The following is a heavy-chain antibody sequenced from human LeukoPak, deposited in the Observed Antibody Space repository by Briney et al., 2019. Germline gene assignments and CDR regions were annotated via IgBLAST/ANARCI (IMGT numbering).Heavy chain of an antibody. J-gene: IGHJ4*02. D-gene: IGHD2-2*01. CDR3: AREDIVVVPAAPDY. Sequence: PGGSLRLSCAASGFTFSSYEMNWVRKAPGKGLEWVSYISSSGSTIYYADSVKGRFTISRDKAKNSLYLQMNSLRAEETAVYYCAREDIVVVPAAPDYWGQGTLVTVSS. V-gene: IGHV3-48*03. CDR2: ISSSGSTI. CDR1: GFTFSSYE.